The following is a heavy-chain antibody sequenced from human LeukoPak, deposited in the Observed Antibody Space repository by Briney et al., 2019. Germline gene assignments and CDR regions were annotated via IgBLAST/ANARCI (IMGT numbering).Heavy chain of an antibody. V-gene: IGHV3-48*03. J-gene: IGHJ6*04. CDR2: ISSSGSTI. D-gene: IGHD3-9*01. CDR1: GFTFSSYE. Sequence: PGGSLRLSCAASGFTFSSYEMNWVRQAPGKGLEWVSYISSSGSTIYYADSVKGRFTISRDNAKNSLYLQMNSLRAEDTAVYYCAALGADYDILTGYSRLGYYGMDVWGRDHGHRLL. CDR3: AALGADYDILTGYSRLGYYGMDV.